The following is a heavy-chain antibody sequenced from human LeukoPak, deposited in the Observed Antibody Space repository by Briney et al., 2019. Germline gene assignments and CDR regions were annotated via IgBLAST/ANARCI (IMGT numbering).Heavy chain of an antibody. V-gene: IGHV4-59*01. J-gene: IGHJ4*02. Sequence: SETLSLTCIVSGGSISSYYWSWIRQPPGKGLEWIGYIYNSGNTNYNPSLKSRVTISVDTSKNQFSLKLSSVTPADTAVYYCAREISSWCEIDYWGQGTLVTVSS. CDR2: IYNSGNT. CDR3: AREISSWCEIDY. D-gene: IGHD6-13*01. CDR1: GGSISSYY.